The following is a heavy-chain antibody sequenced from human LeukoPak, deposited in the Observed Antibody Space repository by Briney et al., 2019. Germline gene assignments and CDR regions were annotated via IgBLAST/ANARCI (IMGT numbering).Heavy chain of an antibody. Sequence: GGSLRLSCAASGFTFSSYGMHWVRQAPGKGLEWVAAIWYDGSNKYYADSVKGRFTISRDNSKNTLYLQMNSLRAEDTAVYYCARDYDFWSGYEVPEASGMDVWGQGTTVTVSS. J-gene: IGHJ6*02. CDR1: GFTFSSYG. CDR3: ARDYDFWSGYEVPEASGMDV. CDR2: IWYDGSNK. D-gene: IGHD3-3*01. V-gene: IGHV3-33*01.